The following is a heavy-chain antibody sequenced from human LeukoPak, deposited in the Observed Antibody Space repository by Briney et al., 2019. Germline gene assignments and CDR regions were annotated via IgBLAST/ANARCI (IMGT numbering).Heavy chain of an antibody. D-gene: IGHD2-15*01. Sequence: PGGSLRLSCAVSGFTFGSCGMYWGRQAPGQGLGWVSGVFGSGGSAHYADSVKGRFTISRDNSKNTVYLQMDSLTVEDTAIYYCAKTTTGYSSGRSPAWPIDSWGQGTLVTVSS. CDR1: GFTFGSCG. J-gene: IGHJ5*01. CDR2: VFGSGGSA. V-gene: IGHV3-23*01. CDR3: AKTTTGYSSGRSPAWPIDS.